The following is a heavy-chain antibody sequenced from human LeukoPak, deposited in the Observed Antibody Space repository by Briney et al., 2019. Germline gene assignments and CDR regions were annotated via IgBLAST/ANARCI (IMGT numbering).Heavy chain of an antibody. CDR3: ARVSTRYDYVWGSYRLYYFDY. D-gene: IGHD3-16*02. Sequence: GGSLRLSCAASGFTFSSYSMNWVRQAPGKGLEWVSSISSSSSYIYYADSVKGRFTISRDNAKNSLYLQMNSLRAEDTAVYYCARVSTRYDYVWGSYRLYYFDYWGQGTLVTVSS. J-gene: IGHJ4*02. CDR1: GFTFSSYS. CDR2: ISSSSSYI. V-gene: IGHV3-21*01.